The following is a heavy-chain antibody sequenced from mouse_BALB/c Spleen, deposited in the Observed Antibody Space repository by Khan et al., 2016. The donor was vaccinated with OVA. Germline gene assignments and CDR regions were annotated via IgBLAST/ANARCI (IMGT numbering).Heavy chain of an antibody. D-gene: IGHD1-1*01. CDR3: VRAGYSSRIYTMDY. J-gene: IGHJ4*01. CDR2: IYPGNVNT. V-gene: IGHV1S56*01. CDR1: GYTFTNYY. Sequence: QVQLQQSGPELVKPGTSVRISCKTSGYTFTNYYIHWVRQRPGQGLEWIGWIYPGNVNTKYNEKFQGKATLTADKSSSTAYMQLTSLTSEDSAIYFCVRAGYSSRIYTMDYWGLGTSVTVSS.